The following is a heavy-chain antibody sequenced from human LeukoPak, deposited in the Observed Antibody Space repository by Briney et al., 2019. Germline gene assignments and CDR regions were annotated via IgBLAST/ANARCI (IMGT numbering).Heavy chain of an antibody. V-gene: IGHV1-69*04. CDR1: GGTFSSYT. D-gene: IGHD1-26*01. J-gene: IGHJ4*02. Sequence: SVKVSCKASGGTFSSYTISWVRQAPGQGLEWMGRIIPILGIANYAQKFQGRVTITAHKSTSTSYMELSSLRSEDTAVYYCARDEGSYHGDYFDYWGQGTLVTVSS. CDR2: IIPILGIA. CDR3: ARDEGSYHGDYFDY.